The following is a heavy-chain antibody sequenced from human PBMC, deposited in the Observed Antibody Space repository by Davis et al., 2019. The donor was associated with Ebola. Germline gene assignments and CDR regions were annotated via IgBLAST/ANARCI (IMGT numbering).Heavy chain of an antibody. CDR3: ARAPTWSQINYYCFDF. Sequence: ASVKVSCKASGCTFTDYYIHWVRQAPGQGPEWMGMIKSSSGGTGYAQKFQGRVSMTRNNSISTAYMELSSLTSEDTAVYYCARAPTWSQINYYCFDFWGQGTLVTAST. D-gene: IGHD3-10*01. CDR2: IKSSSGGT. V-gene: IGHV1-46*01. CDR1: GCTFTDYY. J-gene: IGHJ4*02.